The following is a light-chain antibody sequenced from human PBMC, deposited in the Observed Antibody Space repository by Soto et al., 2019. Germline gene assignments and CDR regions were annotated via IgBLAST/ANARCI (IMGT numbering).Light chain of an antibody. CDR3: QQRSNWPPIT. CDR2: DAS. Sequence: EIVLTQSPPTLSLSPVEIATLCFMASQSVSSYLAWYQQKPGQAPRLLIYDASNRATGIPARFSGSGSGTDFTLTISSLEPEDFAVYYCQQRSNWPPITFGQGTRLEIK. J-gene: IGKJ5*01. CDR1: QSVSSY. V-gene: IGKV3-11*01.